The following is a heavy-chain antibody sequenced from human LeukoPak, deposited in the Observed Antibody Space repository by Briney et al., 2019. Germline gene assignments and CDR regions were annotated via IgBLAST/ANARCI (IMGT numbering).Heavy chain of an antibody. D-gene: IGHD3-10*01. Sequence: GGSLRLSCAASGFTVSSNYMSWVRQAPGKGLEWVSIIYSDGSTYYADSVEGRFTISRDSSKNTLYLQMNSLRAEDTAVYYCARDHVAVTITPVRGVKRTVSYHYGLDVWGQGTTVTVSS. CDR1: GFTVSSNY. J-gene: IGHJ6*02. V-gene: IGHV3-53*01. CDR2: IYSDGST. CDR3: ARDHVAVTITPVRGVKRTVSYHYGLDV.